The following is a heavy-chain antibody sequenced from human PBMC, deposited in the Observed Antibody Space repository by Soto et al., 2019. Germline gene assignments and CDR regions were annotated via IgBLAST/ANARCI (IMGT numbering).Heavy chain of an antibody. CDR1: GGTFSSYA. D-gene: IGHD2-15*01. CDR2: IIPIFGTA. V-gene: IGHV1-69*01. CDR3: ANTHGYCSRGSSPTAYYYYYGMDV. Sequence: QVQLVQSGAEVKKPGSSVKVSCKASGGTFSSYAISWVRQAPGQGLEWMGGIIPIFGTANYAQKLQGRVTIHADESTSTAYMGLSSLRSEDTAVYYCANTHGYCSRGSSPTAYYYYYGMDVWGQGTTVTVSS. J-gene: IGHJ6*02.